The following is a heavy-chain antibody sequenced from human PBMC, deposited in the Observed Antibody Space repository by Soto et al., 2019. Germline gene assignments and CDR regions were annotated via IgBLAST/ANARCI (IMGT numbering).Heavy chain of an antibody. CDR2: ISETHRGS. V-gene: IGHV3-23*01. J-gene: IGHJ1*01. D-gene: IGHD3-16*02. Sequence: EVQLLESGGGFLQPGGSLRLSCTASGFSFSNYGMSWVRQAPGKGLEWVSGISETHRGSYYADSVKGRFTISRDNSKNKLYPQMNSPRDEDTAVDYCAKMPPHQDIWGPYRHRIYFDTWGQGTLVAVSS. CDR1: GFSFSNYG. CDR3: AKMPPHQDIWGPYRHRIYFDT.